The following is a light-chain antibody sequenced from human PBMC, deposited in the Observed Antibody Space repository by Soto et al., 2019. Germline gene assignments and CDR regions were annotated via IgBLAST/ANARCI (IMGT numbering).Light chain of an antibody. Sequence: DIQMTQFPSTLSASVGDRVTITCRDSQSISSWLAWYQQKPGKAPKVLIYKASILESGVPSRFSVSGSGTEFTLTISSLQPDDFATYYCQQYNNDLITFGQGTRLEIK. J-gene: IGKJ5*01. CDR2: KAS. V-gene: IGKV1-5*03. CDR1: QSISSW. CDR3: QQYNNDLIT.